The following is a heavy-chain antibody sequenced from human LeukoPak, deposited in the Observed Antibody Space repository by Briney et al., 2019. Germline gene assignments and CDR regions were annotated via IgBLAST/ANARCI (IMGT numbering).Heavy chain of an antibody. CDR2: ISAYNGNT. V-gene: IGHV1-18*01. Sequence: ASVKVSCKASGYTFTSYGISWVRQAPGQGLEWMGWISAYNGNTNYAQKLQGTVTITTDESTSTAYMELSSLRSEDTAVYYCASTGDIVATGDENWFDPWRQGTLVTVSS. D-gene: IGHD5-12*01. CDR3: ASTGDIVATGDENWFDP. J-gene: IGHJ5*02. CDR1: GYTFTSYG.